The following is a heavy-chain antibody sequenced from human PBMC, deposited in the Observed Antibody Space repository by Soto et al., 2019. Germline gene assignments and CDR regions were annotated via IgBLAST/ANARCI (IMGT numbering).Heavy chain of an antibody. CDR2: ISYRGSS. CDR1: GGSISSSTYY. CDR3: ARPAQVMTTSPVFDY. Sequence: SETLSLTCTVSGGSISSSTYYWGWIRQPPGKGLEWIGSISYRGSSYFNPSLKSRVTISVDTSKNQFSLKLSSVTAADTAVYYCARPAQVMTTSPVFDYWGQGTQVTVSS. V-gene: IGHV4-39*01. J-gene: IGHJ4*02. D-gene: IGHD2-21*02.